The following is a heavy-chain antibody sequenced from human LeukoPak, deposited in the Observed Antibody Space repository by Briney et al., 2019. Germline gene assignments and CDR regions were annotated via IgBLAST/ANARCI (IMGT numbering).Heavy chain of an antibody. CDR3: ATGPPYSSSWSYFDY. CDR1: GGTFSSYT. V-gene: IGHV1-69*02. CDR2: IIPILGIA. J-gene: IGHJ4*02. Sequence: SVKVSCKASGGTFSSYTISWVRQAPGQGLEWMGRIIPILGIANYAQKFQGRVTITADKSTSTAYMELSSLRSEDTAVYYCATGPPYSSSWSYFDYWGQGTLVTVSS. D-gene: IGHD6-13*01.